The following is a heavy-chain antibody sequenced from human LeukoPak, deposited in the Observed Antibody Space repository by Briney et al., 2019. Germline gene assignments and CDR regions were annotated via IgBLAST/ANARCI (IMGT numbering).Heavy chain of an antibody. V-gene: IGHV3-23*01. D-gene: IGHD3-22*01. CDR1: GFTFSTYA. CDR2: ISGSGGST. CDR3: AKNYDSSGYSAWGY. J-gene: IGHJ4*02. Sequence: GGSLRFSCAASGFTFSTYAMSWVRQAPGKGLEWVSAISGSGGSTYQADSVKGRFTISRDNSKNTMYLQMNSLRAEDTAVYYCAKNYDSSGYSAWGYWGQGTLVTVSS.